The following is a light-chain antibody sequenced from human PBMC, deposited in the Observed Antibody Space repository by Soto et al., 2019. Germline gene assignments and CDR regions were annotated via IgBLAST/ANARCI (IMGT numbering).Light chain of an antibody. Sequence: EIVMTQSPATLSVSPGERATLSCRASQSVSSKLAWYQQKPGQAPRLLIYVASTRATGIPARFSGSGSGTEFTLTISSLQSEDFAVYYCQQYKTGPRAFGQGTKVEIK. J-gene: IGKJ1*01. CDR1: QSVSSK. CDR3: QQYKTGPRA. CDR2: VAS. V-gene: IGKV3-15*01.